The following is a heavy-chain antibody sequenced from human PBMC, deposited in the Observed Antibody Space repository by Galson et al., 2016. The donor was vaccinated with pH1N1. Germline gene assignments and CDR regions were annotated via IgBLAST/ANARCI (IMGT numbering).Heavy chain of an antibody. CDR2: INAGNGNR. CDR1: GYTFTTYA. Sequence: SVKVSCKASGYTFTTYAIHWVRQAPGQRPEWMGWINAGNGNRKYSQKFQGRVTITRDTSASTAYMELGSLKSEDTAVYYCAREGSVIVVVTGATPTPGWFDPWGQGTLVTVSS. CDR3: AREGSVIVVVTGATPTPGWFDP. J-gene: IGHJ5*02. V-gene: IGHV1-3*01. D-gene: IGHD2-21*02.